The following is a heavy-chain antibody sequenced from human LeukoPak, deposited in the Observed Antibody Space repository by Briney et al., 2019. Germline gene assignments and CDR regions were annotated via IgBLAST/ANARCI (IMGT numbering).Heavy chain of an antibody. CDR3: ARGHYDYVWGSYRYTRAFDI. CDR2: INPNSGGT. D-gene: IGHD3-16*02. J-gene: IGHJ3*02. CDR1: GYTFTGYY. V-gene: IGHV1-2*02. Sequence: ASVKVSSKASGYTFTGYYMHWVRQAPGQGLEWMGWINPNSGGTNYAQKFQGRVTMTRDTSISTAYMELSRLRSDDTAVYYCARGHYDYVWGSYRYTRAFDIWGQGTMVTVSS.